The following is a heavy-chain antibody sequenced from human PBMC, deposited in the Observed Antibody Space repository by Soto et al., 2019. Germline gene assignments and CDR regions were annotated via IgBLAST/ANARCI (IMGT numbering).Heavy chain of an antibody. Sequence: TSETLSLTCAVSGGSISSGGYSWSWIRQPPGKGLEWIGYMYHSGSTNYNPSLKSRGTRSVDTSKNRFALKLSAVTAADPAGYYCARRWGSAAAYGGQGTLVTVSP. D-gene: IGHD2-15*01. CDR1: GGSISSGGYS. CDR2: MYHSGST. V-gene: IGHV4-30-2*01. J-gene: IGHJ4*02. CDR3: ARRWGSAAAY.